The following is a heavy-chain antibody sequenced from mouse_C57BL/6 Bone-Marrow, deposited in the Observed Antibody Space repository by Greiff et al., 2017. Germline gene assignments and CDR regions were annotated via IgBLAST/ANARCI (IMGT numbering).Heavy chain of an antibody. D-gene: IGHD1-1*01. CDR2: IDPENGDT. CDR1: GYTFTSYW. V-gene: IGHV14-4*01. J-gene: IGHJ2*01. CDR3: TVSAFITTVVGGY. Sequence: VQLQQPGAELVMPGASVKLSCKASGYTFTSYWMHWVKQRPGQGLEWIGWIDPENGDTEYASKFQGKATITADTSSNTAYLQLSSLTSEDTAVYYCTVSAFITTVVGGYWGQGTTLTVSS.